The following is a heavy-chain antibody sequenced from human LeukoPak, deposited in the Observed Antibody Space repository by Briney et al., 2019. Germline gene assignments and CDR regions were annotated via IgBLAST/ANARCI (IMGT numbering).Heavy chain of an antibody. CDR2: ISAYNGNT. CDR3: ARDTYYYDSSGYYLGYFQH. CDR1: GYTFTSYG. J-gene: IGHJ1*01. D-gene: IGHD3-22*01. Sequence: ASVKVSCKASGYTFTSYGISWVRQAPGQGLEWMGWISAYNGNTNYAQKLQGRVTMTTDTSTSTAYMELRSLRSDDTAVYYCARDTYYYDSSGYYLGYFQHWGQGTLSPSPQ. V-gene: IGHV1-18*01.